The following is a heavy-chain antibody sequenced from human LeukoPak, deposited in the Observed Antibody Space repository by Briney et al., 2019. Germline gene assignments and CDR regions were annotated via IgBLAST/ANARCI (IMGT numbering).Heavy chain of an antibody. J-gene: IGHJ4*02. V-gene: IGHV4-34*01. D-gene: IGHD5-24*01. CDR1: GGSFSGYY. CDR2: INHSGST. Sequence: PSETLSLTCAVYGGSFSGYYWTWIRQPPGRGLEWIGEINHSGSTNYNPSLKSRVTISVDTSKSQFSLKLISVTAADTAMYYCARGRDPYWGQGTLVTVSS. CDR3: ARGRDPY.